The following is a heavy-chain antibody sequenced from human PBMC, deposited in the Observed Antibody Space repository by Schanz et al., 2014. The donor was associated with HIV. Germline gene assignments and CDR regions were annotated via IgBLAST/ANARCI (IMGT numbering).Heavy chain of an antibody. CDR1: GGSFSAYY. V-gene: IGHV4-34*01. CDR3: ARGDFGGNSVDY. J-gene: IGHJ4*02. Sequence: QVHLQQWGAGLLKPSETLSLTCTVYGGSFSAYYWSWIRQPPGEGLEWIGEINHNETTNYNPSLKSRVTISVDTSRTHFSLTLSSLTAADTAVYFCARGDFGGNSVDYWGQGTLVTVSS. CDR2: INHNETT. D-gene: IGHD2-21*02.